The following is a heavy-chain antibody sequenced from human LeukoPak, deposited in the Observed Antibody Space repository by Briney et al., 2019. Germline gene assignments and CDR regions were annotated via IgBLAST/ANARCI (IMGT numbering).Heavy chain of an antibody. CDR1: GYTFTSYD. CDR2: MNPNSGNT. Sequence: ASVKVSCKASGYTFTSYDINWVRQATGQGLEWMGWMNPNSGNTGYAQKFQGRVTMTRNTSISTAYMELSSLRSEDTAVYYCARGSGYSSSWSYYYYMDVWGKGTTVTISS. CDR3: ARGSGYSSSWSYYYYMDV. D-gene: IGHD6-13*01. V-gene: IGHV1-8*01. J-gene: IGHJ6*03.